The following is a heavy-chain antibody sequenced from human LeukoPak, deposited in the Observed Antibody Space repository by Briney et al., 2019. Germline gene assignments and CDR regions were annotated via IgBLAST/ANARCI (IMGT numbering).Heavy chain of an antibody. CDR1: GYTFTGYY. CDR2: INPNSGGT. D-gene: IGHD1-7*01. J-gene: IGHJ5*02. Sequence: ASVKVSCKASGYTFTGYYMHWVRQAPGQGLEWMGWINPNSGGTNYAQKFQGRVTMTRDTSISTAYMELSRLRSDDTAVYYCATALGLRSYRRFDPWGQGTLVTVSS. V-gene: IGHV1-2*02. CDR3: ATALGLRSYRRFDP.